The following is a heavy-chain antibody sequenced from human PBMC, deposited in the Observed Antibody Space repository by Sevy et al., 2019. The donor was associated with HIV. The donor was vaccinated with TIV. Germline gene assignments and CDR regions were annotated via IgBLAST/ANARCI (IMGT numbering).Heavy chain of an antibody. J-gene: IGHJ6*02. Sequence: GGSLRLSCAASGFTFSNYGMHLVRQAPGKGLEWVAFIRYDGSNKNNADSVKGRFTISRDNSKNTLYLQMNSLRPEDTAVYYCAKEPVMVVDYYSMDVWGQGTTVTVSS. CDR2: IRYDGSNK. D-gene: IGHD2-8*02. V-gene: IGHV3-30*02. CDR1: GFTFSNYG. CDR3: AKEPVMVVDYYSMDV.